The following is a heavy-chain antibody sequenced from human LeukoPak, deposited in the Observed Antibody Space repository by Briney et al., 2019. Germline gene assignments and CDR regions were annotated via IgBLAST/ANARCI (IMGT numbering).Heavy chain of an antibody. D-gene: IGHD2-15*01. CDR3: ARRYCSGGSCSGNWFDS. Sequence: GGSLRLSCAASGFTVSSNYMSWVRQAPGKGLEWVSVIYSGGDTYYADSVKGRFTISRDNSKNTVYLQMNSLRAEDTAVYYYARRYCSGGSCSGNWFDSWGQGTLVTVSS. V-gene: IGHV3-53*01. CDR2: IYSGGDT. CDR1: GFTVSSNY. J-gene: IGHJ5*01.